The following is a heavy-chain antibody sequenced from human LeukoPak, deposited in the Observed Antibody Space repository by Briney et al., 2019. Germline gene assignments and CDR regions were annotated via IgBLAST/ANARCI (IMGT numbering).Heavy chain of an antibody. CDR3: ARDSRGYYYGSGIDY. J-gene: IGHJ4*02. D-gene: IGHD3-10*01. CDR1: GYTFTSHG. Sequence: ASVKVSCKASGYTFTSHGISWVRQAPGQGPEWMGWISAYNGNTNYVQKLQGRVTMTTDTSTSTAYMELRSLRSDDTAVYYCARDSRGYYYGSGIDYWGQGTLVTVSS. V-gene: IGHV1-18*01. CDR2: ISAYNGNT.